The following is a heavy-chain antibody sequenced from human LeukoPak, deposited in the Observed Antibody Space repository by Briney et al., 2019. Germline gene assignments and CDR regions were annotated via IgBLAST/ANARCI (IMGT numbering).Heavy chain of an antibody. Sequence: SETLSLTCTVSGDSIRSGSYYWGWLRQPPGKGLEWVGTIYYSGSTYYNPSLKSRVTISVNTSKNQFSLKLRSVTAADTAVYYCARSKGSITMIVVVINHGRGVAFDIWGQGTMVTVSS. CDR2: IYYSGST. CDR3: ARSKGSITMIVVVINHGRGVAFDI. D-gene: IGHD3-22*01. J-gene: IGHJ3*02. V-gene: IGHV4-39*01. CDR1: GDSIRSGSYY.